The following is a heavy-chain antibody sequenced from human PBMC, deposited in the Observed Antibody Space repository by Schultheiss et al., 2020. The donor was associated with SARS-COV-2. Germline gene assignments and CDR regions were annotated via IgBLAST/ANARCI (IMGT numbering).Heavy chain of an antibody. CDR1: GFTFSSYA. Sequence: GGSLRLSCAASGFTFSSYAMSWVRQAPGKGLVWVSRINSDGSSTSYADSVKGRFTISRDNSKNTLYLQMNSLRAEDTAVYYCAKDRWSRHSWYVGLLPMDVWGQGTMVTVSS. V-gene: IGHV3-74*01. D-gene: IGHD6-13*01. CDR2: INSDGSST. CDR3: AKDRWSRHSWYVGLLPMDV. J-gene: IGHJ6*02.